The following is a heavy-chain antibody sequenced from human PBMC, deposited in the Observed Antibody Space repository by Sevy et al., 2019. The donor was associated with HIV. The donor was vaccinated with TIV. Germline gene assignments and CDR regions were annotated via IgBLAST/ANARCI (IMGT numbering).Heavy chain of an antibody. CDR1: GFTFSNAW. D-gene: IGHD6-19*01. V-gene: IGHV3-15*01. CDR3: TTDYSTGWSVNNWFDP. CDR2: IKSKTDGGTT. Sequence: GGSLRLSCAASGFTFSNAWMSWVRQAPGKGLEWVGRIKSKTDGGTTDYAAPVKGRFTISSDDSKNTLYLQMNSLKTEDTAVYYCTTDYSTGWSVNNWFDPWGQGTLVTVSS. J-gene: IGHJ5*02.